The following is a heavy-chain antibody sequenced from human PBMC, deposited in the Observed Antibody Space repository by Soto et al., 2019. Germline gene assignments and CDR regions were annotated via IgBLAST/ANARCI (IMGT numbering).Heavy chain of an antibody. V-gene: IGHV3-23*01. CDR2: ISGSGDST. CDR3: AKERSSGWSLDY. Sequence: EVQLLESGGGLVQPGGSLRLSCAASGFTFSTYAMNWVRQAPGKGLEWVSGISGSGDSTYYADSVKGRFTVSRDNSKNTLYRQMNSLRAEDTAVFDCAKERSSGWSLDYWGQGTLVTVSS. J-gene: IGHJ4*02. D-gene: IGHD6-19*01. CDR1: GFTFSTYA.